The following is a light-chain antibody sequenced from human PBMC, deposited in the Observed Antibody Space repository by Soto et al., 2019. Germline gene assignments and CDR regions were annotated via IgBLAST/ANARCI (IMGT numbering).Light chain of an antibody. V-gene: IGLV1-40*01. J-gene: IGLJ2*01. CDR1: SSNIGAGYD. CDR3: QSYDTGLTGSRV. Sequence: QSVLTQPPSVSGAPGQRVTISCTGSSSNIGAGYDVHWYQQLPGAAPRLLIYANSNRPSGVPDRFSGSKSGTSASLAITGLQADDEADYYCQSYDTGLTGSRVFGGGTKVTVL. CDR2: ANS.